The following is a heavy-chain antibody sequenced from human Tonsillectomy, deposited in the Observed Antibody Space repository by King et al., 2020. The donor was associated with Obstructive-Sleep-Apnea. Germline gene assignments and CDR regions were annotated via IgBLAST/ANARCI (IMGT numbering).Heavy chain of an antibody. Sequence: QLVQSGGGLVKPGGSLRLSCAASGFTFSSYSMNWVRQAPGKGLEWVSSISSSSSYIYYADSVKGRCTISSDKAKNSLYLQMNSLRAEDTAVYYCARDQGGISGYSYGTVDYWGQGTLVTVSS. CDR2: ISSSSSYI. CDR3: ARDQGGISGYSYGTVDY. CDR1: GFTFSSYS. V-gene: IGHV3-21*01. D-gene: IGHD5-18*01. J-gene: IGHJ4*02.